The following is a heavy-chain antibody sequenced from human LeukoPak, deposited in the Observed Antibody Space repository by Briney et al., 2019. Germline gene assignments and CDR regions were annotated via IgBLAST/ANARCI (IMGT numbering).Heavy chain of an antibody. CDR3: ARSHYYGSGSVYGMDV. J-gene: IGHJ6*01. D-gene: IGHD3-10*01. Sequence: ASVKVSCKASGYTFTGYYMHWVRQAPGQGLEWMGWINPNSGGTNYAQKFQGWVTMTRDTSISTAYMELSRLRSDDTAVYYCARSHYYGSGSVYGMDVWGKGPRSPSPQ. CDR2: INPNSGGT. V-gene: IGHV1-2*04. CDR1: GYTFTGYY.